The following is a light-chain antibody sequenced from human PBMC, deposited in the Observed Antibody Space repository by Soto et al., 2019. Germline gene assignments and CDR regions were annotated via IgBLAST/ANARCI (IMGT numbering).Light chain of an antibody. J-gene: IGKJ1*01. CDR2: AAS. CDR3: QQRYITPRT. CDR1: QSISNY. Sequence: DIQMTQSPSSLSASIGDRVTIACRASQSISNYLNWYQQKPGKAPKLLIYAASSLQSGVPSRFSGSGSGTDFTLTISSLQNEDFATYYCQQRYITPRTFGQGTKVDI. V-gene: IGKV1-39*01.